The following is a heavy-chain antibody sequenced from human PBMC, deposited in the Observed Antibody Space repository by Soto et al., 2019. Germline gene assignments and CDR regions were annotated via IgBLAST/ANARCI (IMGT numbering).Heavy chain of an antibody. CDR2: IYPGDSDT. Sequence: GESLKISCKGSGYSFISYWIGWVRQMPGKGLEWMGIIYPGDSDTRYSPSFQGQVTISADKSISTAYLQWSSLKASDTAMYYCARPHYDSSGYSRWAFDIWGQGTMVTVSS. CDR1: GYSFISYW. CDR3: ARPHYDSSGYSRWAFDI. V-gene: IGHV5-51*01. D-gene: IGHD3-22*01. J-gene: IGHJ3*02.